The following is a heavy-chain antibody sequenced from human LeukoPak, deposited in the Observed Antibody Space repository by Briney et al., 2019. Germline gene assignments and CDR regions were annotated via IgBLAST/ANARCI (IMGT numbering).Heavy chain of an antibody. J-gene: IGHJ4*02. D-gene: IGHD2-15*01. CDR1: GFTFSTYA. Sequence: PGGSLRLSCAASGFTFSTYAMTWVRQAPGKGLEWVSVISGSGGSTYYADSVKGRFTLSRDNSKNILYLQMNSLRAEDTAVYYCAKSIGGVVVVAADYWGQGTLVTVSS. CDR2: ISGSGGST. CDR3: AKSIGGVVVVAADY. V-gene: IGHV3-23*01.